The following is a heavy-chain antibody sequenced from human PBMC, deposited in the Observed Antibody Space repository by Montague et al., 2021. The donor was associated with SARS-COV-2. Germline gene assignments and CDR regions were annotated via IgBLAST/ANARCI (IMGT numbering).Heavy chain of an antibody. CDR2: IYYSGST. V-gene: IGHV4-59*08. Sequence: SETLSLTCTVSGGSISSYYWCWIRQPPGKGLEWIGYIYYSGSTNYNPSLKSRVTISVDTSKNQFSLKLSSVTAADTAVYYCARQYYDSSGEDAFDIWGQGTMVTVSS. D-gene: IGHD3-22*01. CDR1: GGSISSYY. CDR3: ARQYYDSSGEDAFDI. J-gene: IGHJ3*02.